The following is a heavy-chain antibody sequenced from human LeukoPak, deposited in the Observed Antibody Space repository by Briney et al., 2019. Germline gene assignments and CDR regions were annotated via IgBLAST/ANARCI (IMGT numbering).Heavy chain of an antibody. J-gene: IGHJ4*02. CDR1: GGTFSSYA. D-gene: IGHD3-22*01. V-gene: IGHV1-69*13. CDR2: IIPIFGTA. CDR3: ARVPHPYYYDSSGYYWGFDY. Sequence: ASVKVSCKASGGTFSSYAISWVRQAPGQGLEWMGGIIPIFGTANYAQKFQGRVTITADESTSTAYMELSSLRSEDTAVYYCARVPHPYYYDSSGYYWGFDYWGQGTLVTVSS.